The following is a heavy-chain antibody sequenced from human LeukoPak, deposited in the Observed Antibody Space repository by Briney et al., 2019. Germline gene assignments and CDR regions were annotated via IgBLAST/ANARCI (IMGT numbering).Heavy chain of an antibody. D-gene: IGHD3-22*01. CDR1: GFTFSSSA. Sequence: PGGSLRLSCAASGFTFSSSAMSCVPHTPGKGLGWGSTISVISGTTYYAHSVKGGFNISRDNSKNTLYVQMTSLRAEDTAVYYCAKARLVLSSASDAFDIWGQGTMVTASS. V-gene: IGHV3-23*01. J-gene: IGHJ3*02. CDR2: ISVISGTT. CDR3: AKARLVLSSASDAFDI.